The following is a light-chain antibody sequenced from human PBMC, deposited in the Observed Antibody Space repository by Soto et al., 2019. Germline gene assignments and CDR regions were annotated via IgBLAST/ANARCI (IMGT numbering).Light chain of an antibody. CDR2: EVT. CDR3: GSYSSTDTPFV. J-gene: IGLJ1*01. V-gene: IGLV2-14*01. Sequence: QSVLAQPSSVSGSPGQSITISCTGTSTDVGGYNYVSWYQHHSGKAPKLLIYEVTNRPSGISDRFSGSKSVNTASLTTSGLQAEDESDYYCGSYSSTDTPFVFGTGTKVTVL. CDR1: STDVGGYNY.